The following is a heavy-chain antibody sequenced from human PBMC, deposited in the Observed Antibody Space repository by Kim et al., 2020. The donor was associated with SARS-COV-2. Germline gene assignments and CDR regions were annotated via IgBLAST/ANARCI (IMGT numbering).Heavy chain of an antibody. J-gene: IGHJ6*02. V-gene: IGHV4-4*02. Sequence: SETLSLTCAVSGGSISSSNWWSWVRQPPGKGLEWIGEIYHSGSTNYNPSLKSRVTISVDKSKNQFSLKLSSVTAADTAVYYCARDSRSDYYDSSGYYYGLVYYGMDVWGQGTTVTVSS. D-gene: IGHD3-22*01. CDR1: GGSISSSNW. CDR3: ARDSRSDYYDSSGYYYGLVYYGMDV. CDR2: IYHSGST.